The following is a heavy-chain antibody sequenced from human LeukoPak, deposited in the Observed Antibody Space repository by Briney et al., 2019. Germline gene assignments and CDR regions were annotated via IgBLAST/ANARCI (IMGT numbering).Heavy chain of an antibody. Sequence: PGRSLRLSCAASGFTFSSYAMHWVRQAPGKGLEWVAVIPYDGSNKYYADSVKGRFTISRDNSKNTLYLQMNSLRAEDTAVYYCARDYYDSSDMDVWGQRTTVTVSS. CDR2: IPYDGSNK. CDR3: ARDYYDSSDMDV. V-gene: IGHV3-30-3*01. D-gene: IGHD3-22*01. J-gene: IGHJ6*02. CDR1: GFTFSSYA.